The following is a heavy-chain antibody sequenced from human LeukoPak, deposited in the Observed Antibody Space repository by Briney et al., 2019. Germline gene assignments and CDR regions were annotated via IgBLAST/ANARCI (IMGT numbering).Heavy chain of an antibody. CDR1: GYSFTSYW. J-gene: IGHJ4*02. CDR2: IDPSDSYT. V-gene: IGHV5-10-1*01. D-gene: IGHD2/OR15-2a*01. CDR3: ARGLRENNYFDY. Sequence: PGESLKISCKGSGYSFTSYWISWVRQMPGKGLEWMGRIDPSDSYTNYSPSFQGHVTISADKSISTVYLQWSSLKASDTAMYYCARGLRENNYFDYWGQGTLVTVSS.